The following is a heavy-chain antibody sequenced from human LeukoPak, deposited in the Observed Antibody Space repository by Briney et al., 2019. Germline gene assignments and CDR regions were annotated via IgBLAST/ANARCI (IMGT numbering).Heavy chain of an antibody. CDR2: TYYRSTWYN. CDR3: ARRLTQYDCFDP. V-gene: IGHV6-1*01. D-gene: IGHD2-2*01. Sequence: SQTLSLTCAISGDSASSNSVTWNWIRQSPSRGLEWLGRTYYRSTWYNDYAVSVRGRITVNPDTSKNQFSLHLNSVTPEDTAVYYCARRLTQYDCFDPWGQGILVTVSS. J-gene: IGHJ5*02. CDR1: GDSASSNSVT.